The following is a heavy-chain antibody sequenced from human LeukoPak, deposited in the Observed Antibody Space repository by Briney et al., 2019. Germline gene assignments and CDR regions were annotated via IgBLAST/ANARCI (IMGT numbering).Heavy chain of an antibody. CDR1: GFTFSSYG. D-gene: IGHD5-18*01. V-gene: IGHV3-30*18. CDR2: ISYDGSNK. J-gene: IGHJ6*02. Sequence: GRSLRLSCAASGFTFSSYGMHWVRQAPGKGLEWVAVISYDGSNKYYADSVKGRFTISRDNSKNTLYLQMNSLRAEDTAVYYCAKDGGYSYGCYGKDVWGQGTTVTVSS. CDR3: AKDGGYSYGCYGKDV.